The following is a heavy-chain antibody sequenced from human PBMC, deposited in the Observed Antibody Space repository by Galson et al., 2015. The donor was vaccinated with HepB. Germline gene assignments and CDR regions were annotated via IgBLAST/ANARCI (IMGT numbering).Heavy chain of an antibody. J-gene: IGHJ4*02. D-gene: IGHD3-22*01. CDR2: IIPIFGTA. CDR3: ARGYDSSGYYWGYFDY. CDR1: GGTFSSYA. V-gene: IGHV1-69*06. Sequence: SVKVSCKASGGTFSSYAISWVRQAPGQRLEWMGGIIPIFGTANYAQKFQGRVTITADKSTSTAYMELSSLRSEDTAVYYCARGYDSSGYYWGYFDYWGQGTLVTVSS.